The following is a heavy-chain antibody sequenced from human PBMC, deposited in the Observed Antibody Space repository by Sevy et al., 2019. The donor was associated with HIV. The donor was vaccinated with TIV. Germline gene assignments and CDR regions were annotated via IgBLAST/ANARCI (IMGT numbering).Heavy chain of an antibody. CDR3: ANQGHSSGWYYFDY. D-gene: IGHD6-19*01. Sequence: GGSLRLSCAASGFTFSSYAMNWVRQAPKKGLEWVSTISASGGTTYYADSVKGRFIISRDNSKNTLYLQMNTLRAEDTAVYYCANQGHSSGWYYFDYWGQRTLVTVSS. CDR1: GFTFSSYA. J-gene: IGHJ4*02. CDR2: ISASGGTT. V-gene: IGHV3-23*01.